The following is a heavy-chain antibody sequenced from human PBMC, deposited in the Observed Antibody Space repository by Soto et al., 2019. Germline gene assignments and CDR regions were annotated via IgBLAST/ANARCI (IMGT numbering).Heavy chain of an antibody. CDR1: GGPFGSSA. J-gene: IGHJ3*01. CDR3: ARLRREWGDAFDL. D-gene: IGHD3-3*01. CDR2: IIPVFDKA. V-gene: IGHV1-69*01. Sequence: QVQLVQSGADVKKPGSSVKVSCKTSGGPFGSSAISWVRQAPAQGLEWMGEIIPVFDKANYAQNFQGRLTITADEPTATVFMQLSSLRSEDTAVYFCARLRREWGDAFDLWGLGTFVTVSS.